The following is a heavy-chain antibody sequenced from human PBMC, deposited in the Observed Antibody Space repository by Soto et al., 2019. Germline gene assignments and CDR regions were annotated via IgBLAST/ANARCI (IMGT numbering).Heavy chain of an antibody. D-gene: IGHD3-16*02. J-gene: IGHJ5*01. V-gene: IGHV1-3*01. CDR3: ARPAHQGYDYIWGSYRYTHDFDS. Sequence: ASVKVSCKASGYTFTSYAMHWVRQAPGQRLEWMGWINAGNGNTKYSQKFQGRVTITRDTSASTAYMELSSLRSEDTAVYYCARPAHQGYDYIWGSYRYTHDFDSWAQGTLVSVSS. CDR2: INAGNGNT. CDR1: GYTFTSYA.